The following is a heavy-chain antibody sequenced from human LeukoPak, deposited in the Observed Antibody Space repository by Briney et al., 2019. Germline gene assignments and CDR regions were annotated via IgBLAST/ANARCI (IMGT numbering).Heavy chain of an antibody. CDR2: ISGSGGRT. CDR1: GFTISTYA. Sequence: QSGGSLRLSCAASGFTISTYAMSWVRQAPGKGLEWVSVISGSGGRTHYADSVKGRFTISRDNSKNTLYLQMNSLRAEDTAVFHCAKDGGSGSYMKDYYMDVWGKGTTVIVSS. V-gene: IGHV3-23*01. D-gene: IGHD3-10*01. J-gene: IGHJ6*03. CDR3: AKDGGSGSYMKDYYMDV.